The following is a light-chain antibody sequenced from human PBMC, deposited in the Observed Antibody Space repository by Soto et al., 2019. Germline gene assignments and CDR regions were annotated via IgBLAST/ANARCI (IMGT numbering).Light chain of an antibody. CDR1: QSVNSN. J-gene: IGKJ1*01. Sequence: EIVMTQSPATLSVSPGERATLSCRASQSVNSNLAWYQQKPGQAPRLLIYGASTRATGIPARFSGSGSGTEFTLTISSLQSEDFAVYYCQQYYNWPPWTFGQGTKVE. V-gene: IGKV3-15*01. CDR2: GAS. CDR3: QQYYNWPPWT.